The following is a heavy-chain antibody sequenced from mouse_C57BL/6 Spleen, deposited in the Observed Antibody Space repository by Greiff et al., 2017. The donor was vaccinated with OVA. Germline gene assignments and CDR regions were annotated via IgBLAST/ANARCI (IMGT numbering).Heavy chain of an antibody. CDR1: GFTFSSYA. J-gene: IGHJ4*01. V-gene: IGHV5-4*01. CDR2: ISDGGSYT. Sequence: EVQRVESGGGLVKPGGSLKLSCAASGFTFSSYAMSWVRQTPEKRLEWVATISDGGSYTYYPDNVKGRFTISRDNAKNNLYLQMSHLKSEDTAMYYCARDLERDAMDYWGQGTSVTVSS. CDR3: ARDLERDAMDY.